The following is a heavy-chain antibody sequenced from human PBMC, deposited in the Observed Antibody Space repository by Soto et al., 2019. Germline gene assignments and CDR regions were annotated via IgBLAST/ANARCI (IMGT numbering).Heavy chain of an antibody. Sequence: SETLSLTCAVYGGSFSGYYWSWIRRPPGKGLEWIGEINHSGSTNYNPSLKSRVTISVDTSKNQFSLKLSSVTAADTAVYYCARDDFWSGYHTDYYYYYGMDVWGQGTTVTVSS. CDR2: INHSGST. J-gene: IGHJ6*02. D-gene: IGHD3-3*01. CDR3: ARDDFWSGYHTDYYYYYGMDV. V-gene: IGHV4-34*01. CDR1: GGSFSGYY.